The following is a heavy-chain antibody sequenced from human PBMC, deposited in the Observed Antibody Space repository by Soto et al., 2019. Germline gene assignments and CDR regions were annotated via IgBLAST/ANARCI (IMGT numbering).Heavy chain of an antibody. J-gene: IGHJ4*02. CDR1: GFPFSSYG. D-gene: IGHD2-15*01. CDR3: ARDGYCSGGSCYSVPVFDY. V-gene: IGHV3-33*01. CDR2: IWYDGSNK. Sequence: GGSLRLSCAASGFPFSSYGMHWVRQAPGKGLGWVAVIWYDGSNKYYADSVKGRFTISRDNSKNTLYLQMNSLRAEDTAVYYCARDGYCSGGSCYSVPVFDYWGQGTLVTVSS.